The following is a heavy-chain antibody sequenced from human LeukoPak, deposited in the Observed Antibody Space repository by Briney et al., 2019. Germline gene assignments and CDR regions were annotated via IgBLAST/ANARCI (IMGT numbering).Heavy chain of an antibody. CDR1: GGTFSSYA. J-gene: IGHJ6*03. D-gene: IGHD3-22*01. Sequence: SVKVSCKASGGTFSSYAISWVRQAPGQGLEWMGGIIPIFGTANYAQKLQGGVTITTDESTSTAYMELSSLRSEDTAVYYCARHERNYYDSSGYYSVDYYYYYMDVWGKGTTVTVSS. CDR2: IIPIFGTA. CDR3: ARHERNYYDSSGYYSVDYYYYYMDV. V-gene: IGHV1-69*05.